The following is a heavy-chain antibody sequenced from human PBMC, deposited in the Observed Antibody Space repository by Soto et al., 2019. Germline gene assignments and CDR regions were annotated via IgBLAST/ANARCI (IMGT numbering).Heavy chain of an antibody. CDR3: ARGRYSYGYGYYYYGMDV. J-gene: IGHJ6*02. CDR1: GGTFSSNA. D-gene: IGHD5-18*01. V-gene: IGHV1-69*13. CDR2: IIPIFRTA. Sequence: SVKVSCKASGGTFSSNAISWVRQAHGQGLEWMGGIIPIFRTANYAQKFQGSVTITADESTSTAYMELSSLRSEDTAVYYCARGRYSYGYGYYYYGMDVWGQGTTVTVSS.